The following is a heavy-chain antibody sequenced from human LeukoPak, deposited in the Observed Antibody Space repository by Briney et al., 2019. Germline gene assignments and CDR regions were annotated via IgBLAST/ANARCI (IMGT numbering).Heavy chain of an antibody. D-gene: IGHD3-22*01. CDR1: GFTFSSCW. J-gene: IGHJ4*02. CDR2: INPDGRST. Sequence: GGSLRLSCAASGFTFSSCWMHWVRQAPGKGLVWVSRINPDGRSTNYADSVKGRFTISRDNAKNTLYLQMNSLRAEDTAIYYCARVDGSGNSIFDYWGQGTLVPVSS. CDR3: ARVDGSGNSIFDY. V-gene: IGHV3-74*01.